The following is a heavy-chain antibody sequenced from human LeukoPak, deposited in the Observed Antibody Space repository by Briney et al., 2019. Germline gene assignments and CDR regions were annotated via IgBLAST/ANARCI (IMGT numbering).Heavy chain of an antibody. Sequence: GGSLRLSCAASGFTFSSYAMSWVRQAPGKGLEWVSAISGSGGSTYYADSVKGRFTISRDNSKNTLYLQMNSLRAEDTAVYYCAKDHLNIVVAPAVFQEGDYYYYYGMDVWGQGTTVTVSS. CDR1: GFTFSSYA. D-gene: IGHD2-2*01. J-gene: IGHJ6*02. CDR3: AKDHLNIVVAPAVFQEGDYYYYYGMDV. V-gene: IGHV3-23*01. CDR2: ISGSGGST.